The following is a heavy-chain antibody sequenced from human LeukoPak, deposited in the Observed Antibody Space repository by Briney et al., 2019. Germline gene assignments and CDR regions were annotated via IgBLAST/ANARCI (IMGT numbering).Heavy chain of an antibody. D-gene: IGHD1-26*01. Sequence: GGSLRLSCAASGFTFSSYSMTWVRQAPGKGLEWVSYITYSSSTIYYADSVKGRFTISRDNAKNSLYLQMNSLRPEDTAVYYCARENSGSYYQFDCWGQGTLVTVSS. V-gene: IGHV3-48*04. CDR1: GFTFSSYS. J-gene: IGHJ4*02. CDR2: ITYSSSTI. CDR3: ARENSGSYYQFDC.